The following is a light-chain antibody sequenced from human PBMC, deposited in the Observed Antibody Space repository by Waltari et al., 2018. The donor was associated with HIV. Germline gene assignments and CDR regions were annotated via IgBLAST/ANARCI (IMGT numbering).Light chain of an antibody. CDR1: QGVSTY. V-gene: IGKV1-39*01. J-gene: IGKJ1*01. Sequence: DIQMTQSPSSLSASVGDAVTLSCRASQGVSTYLKWYQQKPGKAPNLLIYDASTLQTGVPSRFSGSGSGTEFTLTISSLQPEDVATYYCQQTHSVPLTFGQGTKVEI. CDR3: QQTHSVPLT. CDR2: DAS.